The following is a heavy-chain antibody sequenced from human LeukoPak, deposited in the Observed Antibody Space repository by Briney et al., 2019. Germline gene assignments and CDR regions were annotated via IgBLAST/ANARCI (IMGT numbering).Heavy chain of an antibody. CDR1: GYTFTSYG. Sequence: ASVKVSCKASGYTFTSYGISWVRQAPGQGLEWMGWISAYNGNTNYAQKLQGRVTMTTDTSTSTAYMELRSLRSDDTAVYYCARLVVPAAENDAFDIWGQGTMVTVSS. V-gene: IGHV1-18*01. J-gene: IGHJ3*02. CDR3: ARLVVPAAENDAFDI. CDR2: ISAYNGNT. D-gene: IGHD2-2*01.